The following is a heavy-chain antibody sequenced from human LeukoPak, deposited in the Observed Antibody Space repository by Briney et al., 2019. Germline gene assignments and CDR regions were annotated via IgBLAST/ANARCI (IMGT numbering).Heavy chain of an antibody. CDR3: AKRGPGSPQSGKYYFDY. D-gene: IGHD3-10*01. J-gene: IGHJ4*02. CDR1: GFTFSSYG. V-gene: IGHV3-23*01. CDR2: ISGSGGST. Sequence: PGGTLRLSCAASGFTFSSYGMSWVRQAPGKGLEWVSGISGSGGSTYLADSVKGRFTISRDNSKNTLYLQMNSLRAEDTAVYYCAKRGPGSPQSGKYYFDYWGQGTLVTVSS.